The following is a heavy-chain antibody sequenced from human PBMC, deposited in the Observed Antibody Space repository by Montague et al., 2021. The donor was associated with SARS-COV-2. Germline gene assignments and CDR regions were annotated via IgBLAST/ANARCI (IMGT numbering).Heavy chain of an antibody. V-gene: IGHV4-31*03. J-gene: IGHJ6*02. CDR3: ARARGQLLTRISGIDV. CDR1: GGSISSGGYY. D-gene: IGHD2-2*01. CDR2: IYYSGST. Sequence: TLSLTCTVSGGSISSGGYYWSWIRQPPGKGLEWIGDIYYSGSTYYNPSLKSRVTISVDTSKNQFSLKLSSVTAADTAVYYCARARGQLLTRISGIDVWGQGTTVTVSS.